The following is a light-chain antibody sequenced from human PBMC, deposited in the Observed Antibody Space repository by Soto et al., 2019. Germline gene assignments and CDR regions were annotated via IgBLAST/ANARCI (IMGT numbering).Light chain of an antibody. V-gene: IGLV1-44*01. CDR1: SSNIGTYT. Sequence: QSVLTQPPSASGTPGQRVTISCSGSSSNIGTYTVNWYQQVPGTAPKLLIYSNNKRPSGVPDRFSGSKSGTSASLAISGLQSEDEADYYCAAWDASLNGVIFGGGTKLTVL. J-gene: IGLJ2*01. CDR2: SNN. CDR3: AAWDASLNGVI.